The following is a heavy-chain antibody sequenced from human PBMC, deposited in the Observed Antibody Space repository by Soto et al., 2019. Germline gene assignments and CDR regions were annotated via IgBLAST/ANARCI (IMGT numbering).Heavy chain of an antibody. CDR3: ARGRGKQWLVLDYYYGMDV. CDR1: GFTFSSYA. V-gene: IGHV3-30-3*01. CDR2: ISYDGSNK. D-gene: IGHD6-19*01. Sequence: QVQLVESGGGVVQPGRSLRLSCAASGFTFSSYAMHWVRQAPGKGLEWVAVISYDGSNKYYADSVKGRFTISRDNSKNTLYLQMNSLRAEDTAVYYCARGRGKQWLVLDYYYGMDVWGQGTTVTVSS. J-gene: IGHJ6*02.